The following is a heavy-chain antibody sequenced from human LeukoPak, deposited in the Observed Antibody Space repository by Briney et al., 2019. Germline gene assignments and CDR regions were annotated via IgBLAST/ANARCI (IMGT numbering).Heavy chain of an antibody. D-gene: IGHD6-13*01. Sequence: PGGSLRLSCAASGFTVSSNYMSWVRQAPGKGLEWVSVIYSGGGTNSADSVKGRFTISRDNSKNTLYLQMNSLRVEDTAMYCCARETGYSTSWYAYYFDYWGQGTLVTVAS. V-gene: IGHV3-53*01. CDR3: ARETGYSTSWYAYYFDY. CDR2: IYSGGGT. CDR1: GFTVSSNY. J-gene: IGHJ4*02.